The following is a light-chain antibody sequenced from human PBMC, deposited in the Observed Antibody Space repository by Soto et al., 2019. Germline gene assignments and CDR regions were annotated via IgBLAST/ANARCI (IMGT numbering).Light chain of an antibody. CDR1: QSISSW. Sequence: DIQMTQSPSTLSASVGDRVTITCRASQSISSWLAWYQQKPGKAPKLLIYKASSLESGVPSRFSGSGSGTEFTLTISSLQPDDFAAYYCQQYNSYRTLGQGTKVAIK. CDR2: KAS. V-gene: IGKV1-5*03. J-gene: IGKJ1*01. CDR3: QQYNSYRT.